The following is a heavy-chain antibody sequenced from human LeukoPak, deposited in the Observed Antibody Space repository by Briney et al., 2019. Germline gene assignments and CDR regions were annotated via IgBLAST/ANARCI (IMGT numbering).Heavy chain of an antibody. V-gene: IGHV1-2*02. Sequence: ASVKVSCKASGYTFTGYYMHWVRQAPGQGLEWMGWINPNSGGTNYAQTFQGRVTMTRDTSISTAYMELTRLRSDDTAVYYCARGGVRFSMGDVFDIWGQGTMVTVSS. J-gene: IGHJ3*02. CDR3: ARGGVRFSMGDVFDI. D-gene: IGHD2-8*01. CDR2: INPNSGGT. CDR1: GYTFTGYY.